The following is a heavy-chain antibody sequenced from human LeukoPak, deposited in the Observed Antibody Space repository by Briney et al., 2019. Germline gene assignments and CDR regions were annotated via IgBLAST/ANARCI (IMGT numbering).Heavy chain of an antibody. V-gene: IGHV3-48*03. J-gene: IGHJ3*02. CDR1: GFTFSSYE. Sequence: GGSLRLSCAASGFTFSSYELYWVRQAPGKGLEWISYISSSSTTIKYPDSVRGRFTISRDDAGESLYLQMNSLRAEDTAIYYCGASRQYVGAFDIWGQGTLVTVSS. CDR2: ISSSSTTI. CDR3: GASRQYVGAFDI. D-gene: IGHD3-16*01.